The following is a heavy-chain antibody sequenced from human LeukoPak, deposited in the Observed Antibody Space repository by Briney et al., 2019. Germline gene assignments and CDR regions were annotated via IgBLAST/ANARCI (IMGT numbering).Heavy chain of an antibody. CDR3: ARGIAAAGTDLDY. J-gene: IGHJ4*02. CDR2: ISSSSNTI. D-gene: IGHD6-13*01. Sequence: GGSLRLSCAASGFTFSSYSMNWVRQAPGKGLEWVSYISSSSNTIYYADSVKGRFTISRDNAKNSLYLQMNSLRVEDTAIYYCARGIAAAGTDLDYWGQGTLVSVSS. CDR1: GFTFSSYS. V-gene: IGHV3-48*01.